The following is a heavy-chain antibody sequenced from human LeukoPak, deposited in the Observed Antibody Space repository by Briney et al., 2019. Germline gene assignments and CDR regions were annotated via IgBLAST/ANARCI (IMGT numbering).Heavy chain of an antibody. V-gene: IGHV1-69*05. Sequence: SVKVSCKASGGTFSSYAISWVRQAPGQGLEWMGGIIPIFGTANYAQKFQGRVTITTDESTSTAYMELSSLRSEDTAVYYCARVRAPVPNLPPISSSSLGLDIWGQGTMVTVSS. CDR2: IIPIFGTA. J-gene: IGHJ3*02. CDR1: GGTFSSYA. CDR3: ARVRAPVPNLPPISSSSLGLDI. D-gene: IGHD6-13*01.